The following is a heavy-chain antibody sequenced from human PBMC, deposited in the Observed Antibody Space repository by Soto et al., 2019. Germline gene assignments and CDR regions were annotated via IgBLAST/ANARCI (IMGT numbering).Heavy chain of an antibody. D-gene: IGHD3-10*01. CDR1: GFTFSSYG. CDR2: ISYDGSNK. Sequence: GGSLRLSCAASGFTFSSYGMHWVRQAPGKGLEWVAVISYDGSNKYYADSVKGRFTISRDNSKNTLYLQMNSLRAEDTAVYYCAKDTGSPPTYYYGMDVWGQATTVTVSS. V-gene: IGHV3-30*18. CDR3: AKDTGSPPTYYYGMDV. J-gene: IGHJ6*02.